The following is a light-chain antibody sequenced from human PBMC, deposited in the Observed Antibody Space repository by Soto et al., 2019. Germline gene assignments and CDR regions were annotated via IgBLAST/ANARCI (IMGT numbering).Light chain of an antibody. CDR1: QSVSSN. Sequence: RGTLSGPQGERATLSCRASQSVSSNLAWYQQKPGQAPRLLIYGASTRATGIPARFSGSGSGTEFTLTISSLQSEDFAVYYCQQYKTGRSISSAQLTRPEIK. J-gene: IGKJ5*01. CDR2: GAS. CDR3: QQYKTGRSIS. V-gene: IGKV3-15*01.